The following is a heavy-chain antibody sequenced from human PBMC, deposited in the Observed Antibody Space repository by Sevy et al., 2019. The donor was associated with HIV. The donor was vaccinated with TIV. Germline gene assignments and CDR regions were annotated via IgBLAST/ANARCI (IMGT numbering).Heavy chain of an antibody. CDR2: IKSKIDGGTI. V-gene: IGHV3-15*01. Sequence: GGSLRLSCAASGFTFSNVWMSWVRQAPGKGLEWVGRIKSKIDGGTIDYAAPVKVRFTISRDDSKNTLYLQMNSLKTEDNAVYYCTTEAVDCSTTTCSLAMDVWGQGTTVTVSS. J-gene: IGHJ6*02. D-gene: IGHD2-2*01. CDR1: GFTFSNVW. CDR3: TTEAVDCSTTTCSLAMDV.